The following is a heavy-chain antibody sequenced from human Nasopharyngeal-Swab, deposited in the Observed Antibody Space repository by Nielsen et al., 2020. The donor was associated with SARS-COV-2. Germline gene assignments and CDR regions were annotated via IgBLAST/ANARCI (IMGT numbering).Heavy chain of an antibody. J-gene: IGHJ4*02. D-gene: IGHD1-14*01. CDR3: ARGVNPPPDY. CDR2: IYSGGNT. CDR1: GFTVSSNY. V-gene: IGHV3-53*01. Sequence: GSLRLSCAASGFTVSSNYMTWVRQAPGKGLEWVSIIYSGGNTYHADSVKGRFTISRDNSKNTLFLQMNGLRADDTAVYYCARGVNPPPDYWGQGTLVIVSS.